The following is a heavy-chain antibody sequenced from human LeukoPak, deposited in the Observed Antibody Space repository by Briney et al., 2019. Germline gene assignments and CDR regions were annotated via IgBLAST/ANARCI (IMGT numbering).Heavy chain of an antibody. Sequence: ASVKVSCKVSGYTLTELSMHWVRQAPGKGLEWMGGFDPEDGETIYAQKFQGRVTMTEDTSTDTAYMELSSLRSEDTAVCYCATVVIAVAGNHYFDYWGQGTLVTVSS. J-gene: IGHJ4*02. CDR3: ATVVIAVAGNHYFDY. CDR1: GYTLTELS. D-gene: IGHD6-19*01. V-gene: IGHV1-24*01. CDR2: FDPEDGET.